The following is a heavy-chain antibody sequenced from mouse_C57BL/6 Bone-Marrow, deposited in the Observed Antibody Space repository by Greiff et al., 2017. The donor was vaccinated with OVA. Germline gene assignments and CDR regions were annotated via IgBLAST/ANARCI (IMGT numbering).Heavy chain of an antibody. D-gene: IGHD1-1*01. CDR1: GFTFSSYG. Sequence: EVKLMESGGDLVKPGGSLKLSCAASGFTFSSYGMSWVRQTPDKRLEWVATISSGGSYTYYPDSVKGRFTISRDNAKNTLYLHMSSLKSEDTAMYYCARHVRGSSSFDYRGQGTTLTVSS. CDR2: ISSGGSYT. V-gene: IGHV5-6*01. CDR3: ARHVRGSSSFDY. J-gene: IGHJ2*01.